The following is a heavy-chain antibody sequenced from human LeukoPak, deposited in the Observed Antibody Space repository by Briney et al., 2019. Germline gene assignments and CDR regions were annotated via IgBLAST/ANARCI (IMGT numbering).Heavy chain of an antibody. D-gene: IGHD3-10*01. CDR1: GFIFSSYW. CDR3: ARDSLLWFGEFSVFDI. Sequence: GGSLRLSCAASGFIFSSYWMSWVRQAPGKGLEWVANIKQDGSEKYYVDSVKGRFTISRDNAKNSLYLQMNSLRAEDTAVYYCARDSLLWFGEFSVFDIWGQGTMVTVSS. V-gene: IGHV3-7*01. CDR2: IKQDGSEK. J-gene: IGHJ3*02.